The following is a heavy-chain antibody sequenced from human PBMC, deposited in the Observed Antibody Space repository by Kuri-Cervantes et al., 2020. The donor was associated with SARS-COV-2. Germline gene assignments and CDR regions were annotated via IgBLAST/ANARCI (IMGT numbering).Heavy chain of an antibody. D-gene: IGHD2-15*01. V-gene: IGHV4-4*07. CDR3: ARSPRLGYCSGGSCDWGSYYGMDV. J-gene: IGHJ6*02. CDR2: IYTSGST. Sequence: SETLSLTCTVSGGSISSYYWSWIRQPAGKGLEWIGRIYTSGSTNYNPSLKSRVTMSVDTSKNQLSLKLIPVTAADTAVYYCARSPRLGYCSGGSCDWGSYYGMDVWGQGTTVTVSS. CDR1: GGSISSYY.